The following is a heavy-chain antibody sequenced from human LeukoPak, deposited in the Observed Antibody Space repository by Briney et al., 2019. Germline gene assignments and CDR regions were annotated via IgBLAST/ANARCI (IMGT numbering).Heavy chain of an antibody. V-gene: IGHV1-2*04. CDR1: GYTFTGYY. Sequence: ASVKVSCKASGYTFTGYYMHWVRQAPGQGLEWMGWINPNSGGTNYAQKFQGWVTMTRDTSISTAYMELSRLRSDDTAVYYCARGGGIRVNAFDIWGQGTMVTVSS. D-gene: IGHD3-10*01. J-gene: IGHJ3*02. CDR3: ARGGGIRVNAFDI. CDR2: INPNSGGT.